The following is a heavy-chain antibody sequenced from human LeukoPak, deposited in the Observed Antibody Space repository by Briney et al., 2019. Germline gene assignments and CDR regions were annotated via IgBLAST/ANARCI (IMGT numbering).Heavy chain of an antibody. V-gene: IGHV1-69*13. CDR3: ARHQNKGSSPPQFDY. CDR1: GGTFSTNS. Sequence: SVKVSCKASGGTFSTNSMTWVRQAPGQGLEWIGSIIPMFGTENNAQKFQGRVTVTADEPTSAVYMELRSLRSEDTAVYYCARHQNKGSSPPQFDYWGQGTLVTVSS. J-gene: IGHJ4*02. D-gene: IGHD6-6*01. CDR2: IIPMFGTE.